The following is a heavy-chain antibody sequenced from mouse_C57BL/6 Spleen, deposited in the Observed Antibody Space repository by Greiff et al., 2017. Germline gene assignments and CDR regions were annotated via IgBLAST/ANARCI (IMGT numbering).Heavy chain of an antibody. V-gene: IGHV3-6*01. CDR3: ARDTAGSSGYVWFAY. J-gene: IGHJ3*01. CDR2: ISYDGSN. CDR1: GYSITSGYF. D-gene: IGHD3-2*02. Sequence: DVQLQESGPGLVKPSQSLSLTCSVTGYSITSGYFWNWIRQFPGNKLEWMGYISYDGSNNYNPSLKNRISITRDTSKNQFFLKLNSVTTEDTATYYCARDTAGSSGYVWFAYWGQGTLVTVSA.